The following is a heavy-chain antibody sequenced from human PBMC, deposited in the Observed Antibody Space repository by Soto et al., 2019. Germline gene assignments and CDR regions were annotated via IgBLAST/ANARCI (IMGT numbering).Heavy chain of an antibody. CDR1: GFTFSGSA. CDR3: TTTTHYDILTGYYLDDAFDI. D-gene: IGHD3-9*01. CDR2: IRSKANSYAT. V-gene: IGHV3-73*02. J-gene: IGHJ3*02. Sequence: EVQLVESGGGLVQPGGSLKLSCAASGFTFSGSAMHWVRQASGKGLEWVGRIRSKANSYATAYAASVKGRFTISRDDSKNTAYLQMNSLKTEDTAVYYCTTTTHYDILTGYYLDDAFDIWGQGTMVTVSS.